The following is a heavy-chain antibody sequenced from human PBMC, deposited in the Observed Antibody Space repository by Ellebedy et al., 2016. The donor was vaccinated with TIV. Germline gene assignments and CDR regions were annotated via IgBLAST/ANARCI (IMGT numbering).Heavy chain of an antibody. CDR3: AKSTVINPEGDAYDI. V-gene: IGHV3-21*06. D-gene: IGHD4-23*01. CDR2: IDSSGTYI. J-gene: IGHJ3*02. Sequence: GESLKISCAASGFIVSSNYMNWVRQASGKGLEWVSSIDSSGTYIYYADSVKGRFAISRDNAKNSLYLHMDSLTAEDTAVYYCAKSTVINPEGDAYDIWGQGTKVTVSS. CDR1: GFIVSSNY.